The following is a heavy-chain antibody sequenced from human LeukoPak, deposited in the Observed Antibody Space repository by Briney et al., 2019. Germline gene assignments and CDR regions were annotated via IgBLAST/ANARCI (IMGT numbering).Heavy chain of an antibody. CDR1: GGSISSGGYS. Sequence: SETLSLTCAVSGGSISSGGYSWSWIRQPPGKGLEWIGYIYYSGSTNYNPSLKSRVTISVDTSKNQFSLKLSSVTAADTAVYYCARDRTIFGFDYWGQGTLVTVSS. D-gene: IGHD3-3*01. V-gene: IGHV4-61*08. J-gene: IGHJ4*02. CDR3: ARDRTIFGFDY. CDR2: IYYSGST.